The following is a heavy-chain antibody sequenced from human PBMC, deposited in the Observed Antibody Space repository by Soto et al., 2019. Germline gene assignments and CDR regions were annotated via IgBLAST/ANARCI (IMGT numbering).Heavy chain of an antibody. CDR2: IDYDGVSK. CDR3: VYWMSAQFDF. J-gene: IGHJ4*02. Sequence: HPVGSLRLSCAASGFTFRNYAMSWVRQAPGKGLEWVSTIDYDGVSKHYSDSAKGRFTISRDNSRDTVDLQMNGLTAEDTALYYCVYWMSAQFDFWGLGTSVTVSS. D-gene: IGHD2-15*01. V-gene: IGHV3-23*01. CDR1: GFTFRNYA.